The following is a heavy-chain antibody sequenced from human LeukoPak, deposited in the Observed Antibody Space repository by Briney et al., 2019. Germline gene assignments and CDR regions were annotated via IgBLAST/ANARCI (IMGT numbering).Heavy chain of an antibody. CDR2: ISGSGGST. CDR1: GFTFSSYA. CDR3: AKGMGATKVSPIDY. J-gene: IGHJ4*02. V-gene: IGHV3-23*01. D-gene: IGHD1-26*01. Sequence: PEGSLRLSCAASGFTFSSYAMSWVRQAPGKGLEWVSAISGSGGSTYYADSVKGRFTISRDNSKNTLYLQMNSLRAEDTAVYYCAKGMGATKVSPIDYWGQGTLVTVSS.